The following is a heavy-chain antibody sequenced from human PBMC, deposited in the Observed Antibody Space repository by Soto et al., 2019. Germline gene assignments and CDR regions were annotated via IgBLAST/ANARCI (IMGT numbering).Heavy chain of an antibody. CDR2: IYSGGST. V-gene: IGHV3-66*01. CDR1: GFTGRSSD. CDR3: VRDDIGLGIDY. D-gene: IGHD1-26*01. Sequence: GGSLGLSCAASGFTGRSSDISWSRQAQGKGLEWVSVIYSGGSTTYADSVKGRFTISRDNAKNTLYLQMNSLRAEDTAIYYCVRDDIGLGIDYWGLGTLVTVS. J-gene: IGHJ4*02.